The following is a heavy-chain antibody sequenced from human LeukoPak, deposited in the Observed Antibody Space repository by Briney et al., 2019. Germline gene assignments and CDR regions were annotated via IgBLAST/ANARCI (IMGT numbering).Heavy chain of an antibody. Sequence: ASVKVSCKTSGYTFTNYGMHWVRQAPRQSLEWMGWINTGNGDTKSSQKFQDRVTLSRDTSASTAYMELNSLSSEDTAVYYCARVPLHDASGHYYSHWGQGTLVTVSS. CDR2: INTGNGDT. V-gene: IGHV1-3*04. CDR1: GYTFTNYG. J-gene: IGHJ1*01. D-gene: IGHD3-22*01. CDR3: ARVPLHDASGHYYSH.